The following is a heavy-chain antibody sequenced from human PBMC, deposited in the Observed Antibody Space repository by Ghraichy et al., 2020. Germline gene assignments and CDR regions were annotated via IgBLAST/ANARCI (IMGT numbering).Heavy chain of an antibody. Sequence: ASAKVSCKASGDTFTGYYMHWVRQAPGQGLEWMGWINPNSGGTNYAQKFQGWVTMTRDTSISTAYMELSRLRSDDTAVYYCARGSPMVRGVIDYWGQGTLVTVSS. CDR3: ARGSPMVRGVIDY. J-gene: IGHJ4*02. V-gene: IGHV1-2*04. CDR1: GDTFTGYY. CDR2: INPNSGGT. D-gene: IGHD3-10*01.